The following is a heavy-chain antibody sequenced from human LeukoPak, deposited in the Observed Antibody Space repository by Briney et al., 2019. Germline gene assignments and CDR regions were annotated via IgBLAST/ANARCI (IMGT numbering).Heavy chain of an antibody. Sequence: GGSLRLSCAASGFTFSSYAMHWVRQAPGKGLEWVALISYDGSNKYYADSVKGRFTVSRDNSKNTLFLQMNSLRAEDTAVYYCAKDGGYYSSYYFDYWGQGTLVTVSS. D-gene: IGHD3-22*01. V-gene: IGHV3-30*18. CDR3: AKDGGYYSSYYFDY. CDR2: ISYDGSNK. CDR1: GFTFSSYA. J-gene: IGHJ4*02.